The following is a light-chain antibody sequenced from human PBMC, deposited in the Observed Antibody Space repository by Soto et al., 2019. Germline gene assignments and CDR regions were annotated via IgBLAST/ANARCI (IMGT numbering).Light chain of an antibody. J-gene: IGKJ4*01. Sequence: DIQMTQSPSSLSASVGDRVTITCRASQSISSHLNWYQHKPGKAPKLLIYAASSLHSGVPSRFSGSGSGTEFTLTISSLQREDFANYYCQQSYWIPLTFGGGTKVEIK. CDR2: AAS. V-gene: IGKV1-39*01. CDR3: QQSYWIPLT. CDR1: QSISSH.